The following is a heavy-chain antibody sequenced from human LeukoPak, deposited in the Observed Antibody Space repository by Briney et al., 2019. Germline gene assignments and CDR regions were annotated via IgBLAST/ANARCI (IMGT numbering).Heavy chain of an antibody. CDR3: AKAQYSSSWYGPRAD. D-gene: IGHD6-13*01. J-gene: IGHJ4*02. V-gene: IGHV3-30*02. CDR2: IRYDGSNK. Sequence: GGSLRLSCAASGFTFSSYGMHWVRQAPGKGLEWVAFIRYDGSNKYYADSVKGRFTISRDKSKNTLYLQMNSLRAEDTAVYYCAKAQYSSSWYGPRADWGQGTLVTVSS. CDR1: GFTFSSYG.